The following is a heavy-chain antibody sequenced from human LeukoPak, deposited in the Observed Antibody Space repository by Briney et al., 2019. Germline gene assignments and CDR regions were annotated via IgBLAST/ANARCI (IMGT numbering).Heavy chain of an antibody. J-gene: IGHJ4*02. Sequence: KPSETLSLTCAVYGGSFSGYYWSRIRQPPGKGLEWIGEINHSGSTNYNPSLKSRVTISVDTSKNQFSLKLSSVTAADTAVYYCAREGSGGYCSGGSCYYFDYWGQGTLVTVSS. V-gene: IGHV4-34*01. CDR1: GGSFSGYY. CDR3: AREGSGGYCSGGSCYYFDY. D-gene: IGHD2-15*01. CDR2: INHSGST.